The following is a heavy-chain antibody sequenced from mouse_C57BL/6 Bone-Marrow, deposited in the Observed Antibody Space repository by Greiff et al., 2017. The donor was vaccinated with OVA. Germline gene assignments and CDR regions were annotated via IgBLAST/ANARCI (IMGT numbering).Heavy chain of an antibody. V-gene: IGHV1-18*01. J-gene: IGHJ4*01. Sequence: VQLKESGPELVKPGASVKIPCKASGYTFTDYNMDWVKQSHGKSLEWIGDINPNNGGTIYNQKFKGKATLTVDKSSSPAYMELRSLTSEDTAVYYCAREGNYYLAMYYWGQGTSVTVSS. CDR1: GYTFTDYN. CDR3: AREGNYYLAMYY. CDR2: INPNNGGT.